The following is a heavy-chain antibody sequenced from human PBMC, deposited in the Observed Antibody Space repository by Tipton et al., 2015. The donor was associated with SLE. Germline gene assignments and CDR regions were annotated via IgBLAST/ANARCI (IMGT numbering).Heavy chain of an antibody. Sequence: PGLVKPSETLSVTCNVSDGSISSYYWSWMRQPPGKGLEWIGSISYSGSTYYNPSLKSRVTISVDTSKNQFSLKLSSVTAADTAVYYCARGGGYENYYYYGMDVWGQGTTVTVSS. J-gene: IGHJ6*02. CDR1: DGSISSYY. CDR3: ARGGGYENYYYYGMDV. CDR2: ISYSGST. V-gene: IGHV4-39*07. D-gene: IGHD5-12*01.